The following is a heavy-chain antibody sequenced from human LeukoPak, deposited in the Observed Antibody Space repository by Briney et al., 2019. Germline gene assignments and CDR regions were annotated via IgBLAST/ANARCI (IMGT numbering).Heavy chain of an antibody. CDR2: INSDGINT. V-gene: IGHV3-74*01. CDR1: GFTFSNYW. D-gene: IGHD6-13*01. J-gene: IGHJ4*02. Sequence: GGSLRLSCAASGFTFSNYWMHWVRQAPGKGLVWVSRINSDGINTSYADSVKGRFTISRDNAKNTLYLQMNSLRAEDTAVYYCAKDYSSSWYYFDYWGQGTLVTVSS. CDR3: AKDYSSSWYYFDY.